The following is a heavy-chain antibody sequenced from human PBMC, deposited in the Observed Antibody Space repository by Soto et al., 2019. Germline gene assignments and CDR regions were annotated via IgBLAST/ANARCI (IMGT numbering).Heavy chain of an antibody. D-gene: IGHD6-19*01. CDR1: GFAFSNYA. CDR3: AKAGRVACTHYLDY. Sequence: EVQLLESGGGLVQPGGSLRLSCAASGFAFSNYAMSWVRQAPGRGLEWVSGISGSGGGTYYSDSVKGRFTISRDNSKNPLYLQMISLRAEDTAVYYCAKAGRVACTHYLDYWGQGSLVTVSS. V-gene: IGHV3-23*01. J-gene: IGHJ4*02. CDR2: ISGSGGGT.